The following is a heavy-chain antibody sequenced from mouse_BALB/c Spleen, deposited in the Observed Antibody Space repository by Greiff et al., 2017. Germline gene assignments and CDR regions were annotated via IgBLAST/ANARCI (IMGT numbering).Heavy chain of an antibody. V-gene: IGHV5-12-1*01. CDR1: GFAFSSYD. J-gene: IGHJ3*01. CDR2: ISSGGGST. CDR3: ARHGITTGPWFAY. Sequence: EVHLVESGGGLVKPGGSLKLSCAASGFAFSSYDMSWVRQTPEKRLEWVAYISSGGGSTYYPDTVKGRFTISRDNAKNTLYLQMSSLKSEDTAMYYCARHGITTGPWFAYWGQGTLVTVSA. D-gene: IGHD2-4*01.